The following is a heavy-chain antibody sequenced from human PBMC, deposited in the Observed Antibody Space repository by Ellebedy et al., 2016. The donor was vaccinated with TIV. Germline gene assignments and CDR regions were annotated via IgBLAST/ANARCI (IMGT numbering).Heavy chain of an antibody. CDR1: RGSFSGHY. Sequence: SETLSLTXAVFRGSFSGHYWNWIRQPPGKGLEWIGIISYSGYTYYNPSLQSRVTISVDTSKNQLSLKLSSVTAADSAVYYCVRSEGYAMDVWGQGTTVTVSS. V-gene: IGHV4-34*01. CDR3: VRSEGYAMDV. CDR2: ISYSGYT. J-gene: IGHJ6*02.